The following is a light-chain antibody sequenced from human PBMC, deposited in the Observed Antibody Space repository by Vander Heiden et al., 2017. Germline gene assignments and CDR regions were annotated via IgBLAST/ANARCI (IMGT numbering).Light chain of an antibody. V-gene: IGKV1-39*01. Sequence: DIQCTQSPSSLSASVADRVTIPCRASQSIGSYLSWYQQKPGKAPKLLTYAAFSLQSWVPYRFSGSGFGRDFSLTISSLQPEDFAAYYFQQNDSIPPITFGRGTKVEIK. CDR3: QQNDSIPPIT. CDR2: AAF. J-gene: IGKJ4*01. CDR1: QSIGSY.